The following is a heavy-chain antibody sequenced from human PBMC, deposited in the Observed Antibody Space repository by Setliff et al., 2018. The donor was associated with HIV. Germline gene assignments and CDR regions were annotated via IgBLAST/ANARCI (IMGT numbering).Heavy chain of an antibody. V-gene: IGHV4-4*08. J-gene: IGHJ4*02. CDR2: IYNGGST. D-gene: IGHD3-10*01. Sequence: TSETLSLTCTVSGGSITGHYCGWIRQPPGKGLEWIGNIYNGGSTNYNPSLESRVTISVDTSKNQFSLKLSSVTAADTAVYYCARELLRSWDGSENSYKPYYFDYWGQGTLVTVSS. CDR1: GGSITGHY. CDR3: ARELLRSWDGSENSYKPYYFDY.